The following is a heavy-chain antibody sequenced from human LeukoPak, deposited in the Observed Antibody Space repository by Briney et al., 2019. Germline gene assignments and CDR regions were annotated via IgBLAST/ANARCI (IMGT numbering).Heavy chain of an antibody. CDR1: GGSISSYY. CDR2: IYYSGST. D-gene: IGHD2-2*01. Sequence: SETLSLTCTASGGSISSYYWSWIRQPPGKGLEWIGYIYYSGSTNYNPSLKSRVTISEDTSKNQFSLKLSFVTAADTAVYYCAREGWYCTTTSCPYYYYGMDVWGQGTTVTVSS. J-gene: IGHJ6*02. V-gene: IGHV4-59*01. CDR3: AREGWYCTTTSCPYYYYGMDV.